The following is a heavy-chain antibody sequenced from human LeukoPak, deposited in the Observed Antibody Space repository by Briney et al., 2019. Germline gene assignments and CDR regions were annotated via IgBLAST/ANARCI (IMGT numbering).Heavy chain of an antibody. V-gene: IGHV4-59*01. CDR1: GGSINYYY. D-gene: IGHD6-13*01. CDR3: ARGKAAAASTLLFDP. CDR2: IYYSGST. J-gene: IGHJ5*02. Sequence: SETLSLTCTASGGSINYYYWNWIRQPPGKGLEWIGHIYYSGSTNYNSSLKSRVTISVDTSRNQFSLKLSSLTAADTAVYYCARGKAAAASTLLFDPWGQGTLVTVSS.